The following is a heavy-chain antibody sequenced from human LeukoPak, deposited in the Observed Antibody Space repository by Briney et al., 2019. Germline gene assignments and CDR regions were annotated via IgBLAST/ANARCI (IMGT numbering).Heavy chain of an antibody. J-gene: IGHJ4*02. D-gene: IGHD1-26*01. V-gene: IGHV4-4*07. CDR1: GDSMNNFY. CDR2: VYLSGST. CDR3: ARDDSASDDRRAYHY. Sequence: SETLSLTCTVSGDSMNNFYWTWIRQSAGKGLEWIGRVYLSGSTNYSPSLRSRVAFSVDRSRNQFSLKLTSVTAADTDVYYCARDDSASDDRRAYHYWGQGTLVTVSS.